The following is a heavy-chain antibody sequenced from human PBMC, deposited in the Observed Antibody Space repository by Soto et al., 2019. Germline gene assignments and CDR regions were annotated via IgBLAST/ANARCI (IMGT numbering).Heavy chain of an antibody. J-gene: IGHJ4*02. CDR1: GGSFSAYY. D-gene: IGHD3-3*01. CDR3: ARDFAYFDS. V-gene: IGHV4-34*01. CDR2: INHSGGT. Sequence: SETLSLTCAVYGGSFSAYYWSWIRQPPGKGLGWIGEINHSGGTSYNPSLKSRVTISVDTSKSQFSLNLDSVTAADTAVYFCARDFAYFDSWGQGTLVTVSS.